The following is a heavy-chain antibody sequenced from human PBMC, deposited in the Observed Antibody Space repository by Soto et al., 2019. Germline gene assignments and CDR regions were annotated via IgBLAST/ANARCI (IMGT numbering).Heavy chain of an antibody. J-gene: IGHJ6*02. CDR3: ARHAYCSSTTCYYYYGMDV. CDR2: IYPGDSTT. Sequence: GESLKISCKGSEYSFINSWIGWVRQMPGKGLEWMGIIYPGDSTTRYSPSFQGQVTISADKSISTAYLQWSSLKASDTAMYYCARHAYCSSTTCYYYYGMDVWGRGTTVTVSS. V-gene: IGHV5-51*01. D-gene: IGHD2-2*01. CDR1: EYSFINSW.